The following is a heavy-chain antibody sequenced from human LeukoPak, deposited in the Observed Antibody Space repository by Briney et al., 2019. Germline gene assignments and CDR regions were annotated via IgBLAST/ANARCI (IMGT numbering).Heavy chain of an antibody. D-gene: IGHD5-18*01. CDR3: ARGGATAMVIRFTYYMDV. CDR1: GYTFTNYD. V-gene: IGHV1-8*01. CDR2: MNPNNGNT. J-gene: IGHJ6*03. Sequence: ASVKVSCKTSGYTFTNYDINWVRQATGQGLEWMGWMNPNNGNTGYAQKFQGRVTMTRDTSTSTVYMELSSLRSEDTAVYYCARGGATAMVIRFTYYMDVWGKGTTVTISS.